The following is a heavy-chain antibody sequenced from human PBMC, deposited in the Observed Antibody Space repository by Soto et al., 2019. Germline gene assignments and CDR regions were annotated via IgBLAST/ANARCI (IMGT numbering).Heavy chain of an antibody. D-gene: IGHD1-26*01. V-gene: IGHV5-51*01. Sequence: PGESLKISCKGSGYSFASHWVAWVRQMPEKGLEWIGTIYPGYSDTKYSSAFRGHVTISADTSVSTAYLQWRSLEATDSAIYYCARYSGSYWHYLDFWGQGTLVTVSS. J-gene: IGHJ4*02. CDR2: IYPGYSDT. CDR3: ARYSGSYWHYLDF. CDR1: GYSFASHW.